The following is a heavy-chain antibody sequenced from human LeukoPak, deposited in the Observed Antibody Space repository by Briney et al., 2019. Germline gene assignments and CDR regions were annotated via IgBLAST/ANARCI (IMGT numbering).Heavy chain of an antibody. CDR2: IYHSGNI. CDR3: ARHYFWSGYYFDY. D-gene: IGHD3-3*01. J-gene: IGHJ4*02. CDR1: GYSISSGYY. V-gene: IGHV4-38-2*01. Sequence: SETLSLTCAVSGYSISSGYYWGWIRQPPGKGLAWIGSIYHSGNIYYNPSLKSRVTISVDTSKNRISLKLSSVTATDTAVYYCARHYFWSGYYFDYWGQGTLVTVSS.